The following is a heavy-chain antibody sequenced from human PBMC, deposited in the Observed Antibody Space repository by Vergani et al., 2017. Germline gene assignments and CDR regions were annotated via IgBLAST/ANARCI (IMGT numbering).Heavy chain of an antibody. CDR2: INHSGST. Sequence: QVQLQQWGAGLLKPSETLSLTCAVYGGSFSGYYWSWIRQPPGKGLEWIGEINHSGSTNYNPSLKSRVTMSVDTSKNQFSLKLSSVTAADTAVYYCAREVAYGMDVWGQGTTVTVSS. CDR1: GGSFSGYY. D-gene: IGHD2-15*01. J-gene: IGHJ6*02. V-gene: IGHV4-34*01. CDR3: AREVAYGMDV.